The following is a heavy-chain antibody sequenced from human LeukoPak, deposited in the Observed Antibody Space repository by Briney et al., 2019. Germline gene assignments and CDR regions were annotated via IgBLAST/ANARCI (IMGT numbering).Heavy chain of an antibody. CDR3: ARENKGSPFLEWLRTQVPYYYMDV. CDR1: GGSFSGYY. J-gene: IGHJ6*03. V-gene: IGHV4-34*01. D-gene: IGHD3-3*02. CDR2: INHSGST. Sequence: SSETLSLTCAVYGGSFSGYYWSWIRQPPGKGLEWIGEINHSGSTNYNPSLKSRVTISVDTSKNQFSLKLSSVTAADTAVYYCARENKGSPFLEWLRTQVPYYYMDVWGKGTTVTVSS.